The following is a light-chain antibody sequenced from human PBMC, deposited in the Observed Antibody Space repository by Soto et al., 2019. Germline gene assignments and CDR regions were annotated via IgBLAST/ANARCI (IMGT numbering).Light chain of an antibody. CDR2: EVS. Sequence: QSALTQPPSVSGSPGQSVTISCTGTSSDVGSYNRVSWYQQPPGTAPKLIIYEVSNRPSGVPDRFFGSKSGNTASLTISGLQAEDEAGYYCSSFTSSNTWVFGGGTKVTVL. V-gene: IGLV2-18*02. CDR1: SSDVGSYNR. CDR3: SSFTSSNTWV. J-gene: IGLJ3*02.